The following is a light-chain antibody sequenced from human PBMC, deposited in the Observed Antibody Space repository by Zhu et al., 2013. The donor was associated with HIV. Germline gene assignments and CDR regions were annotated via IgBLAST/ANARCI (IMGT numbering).Light chain of an antibody. Sequence: DIQLTQSPSFLSASVGDRVTITCRASQGISTYLAWYQQKPGVAPNLLIYKASTLDNGVPSRFSGSGSGTEFTLTIRDLQPEDFAIYYCQQYNSYPTFGRGTKVE. CDR3: QQYNSYPT. V-gene: IGKV1-9*01. CDR2: KAS. J-gene: IGKJ4*02. CDR1: QGISTY.